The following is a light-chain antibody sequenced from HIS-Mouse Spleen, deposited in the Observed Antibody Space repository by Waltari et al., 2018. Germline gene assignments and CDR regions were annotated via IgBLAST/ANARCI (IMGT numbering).Light chain of an antibody. Sequence: DIVMTQSPLSLPVTPGEPASISRRSSQSLLHSNGYNYLDWYLQKPGQSPQLLIYSGSNRASGVPDRFSGSGSGTDFTLKISRVEAEDVGVYYCMQALQTPFTFGPGTKVDIK. V-gene: IGKV2-28*01. CDR2: SGS. J-gene: IGKJ3*01. CDR1: QSLLHSNGYNY. CDR3: MQALQTPFT.